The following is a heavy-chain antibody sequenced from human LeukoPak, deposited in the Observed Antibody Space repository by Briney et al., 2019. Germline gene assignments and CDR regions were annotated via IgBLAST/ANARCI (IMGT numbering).Heavy chain of an antibody. V-gene: IGHV3-74*01. CDR3: AREANYFDY. CDR1: GFTFSSYW. CDR2: INSDGSDT. J-gene: IGHJ4*02. Sequence: GGSLRLSCAASGFTFSSYWMHWVRQAPGKGLVWVSLINSDGSDTRYADSVKGRFTIARDNAKNSLYLQMNSLRAEDTAVYYCAREANYFDYWGQGTLVTVSS.